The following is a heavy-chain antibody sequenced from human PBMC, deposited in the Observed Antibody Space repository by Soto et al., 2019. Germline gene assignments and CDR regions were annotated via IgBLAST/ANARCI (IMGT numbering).Heavy chain of an antibody. D-gene: IGHD1-26*01. V-gene: IGHV3-15*07. J-gene: IGHJ6*02. CDR2: IKSKTDGGTT. CDR1: GFTFSNAW. CDR3: TAYRGTELGDLYYYGMDV. Sequence: PGGSLRLSCAASGFTFSNAWMNWVCQAPGKGLEWVGRIKSKTDGGTTDYAAPVKGRFTISRDDSKNTLYLQMNSLKTEDTAVYYCTAYRGTELGDLYYYGMDVWGRGTTVTVSS.